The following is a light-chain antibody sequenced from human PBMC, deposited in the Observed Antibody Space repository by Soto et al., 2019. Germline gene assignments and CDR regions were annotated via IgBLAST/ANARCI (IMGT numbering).Light chain of an antibody. J-gene: IGLJ1*01. V-gene: IGLV1-40*01. CDR1: GSNIGSGYG. CDR3: QSYVSNLSEV. Sequence: QSVLTQPPSVPGAPGQTVTISCTGSGSNIGSGYGVQWYQQLPGTAPRLLIYGSDDRPSGVPDRFSASVSGNSASLAITGLQTEDEAVYYCQSYVSNLSEVFGPGTKVTVL. CDR2: GSD.